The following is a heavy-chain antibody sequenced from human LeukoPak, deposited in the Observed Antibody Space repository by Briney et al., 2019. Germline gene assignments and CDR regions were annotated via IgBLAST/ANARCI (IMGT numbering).Heavy chain of an antibody. V-gene: IGHV4-39*01. D-gene: IGHD3-16*01. CDR1: GGSISSSSYY. CDR3: ARFFLGGVIALGDAFDI. CDR2: TYYSGST. Sequence: SETLSLTCTVSGGSISSSSYYWGWIRQPPGKGLEWIGSTYYSGSTYYNPSLKSRVTISVDTSKNQFSLKLSSVTAADTAVYYCARFFLGGVIALGDAFDIWGQGTMVTVSS. J-gene: IGHJ3*02.